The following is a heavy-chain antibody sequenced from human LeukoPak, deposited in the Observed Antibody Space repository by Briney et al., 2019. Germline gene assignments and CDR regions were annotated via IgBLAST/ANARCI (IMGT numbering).Heavy chain of an antibody. V-gene: IGHV1-2*06. CDR2: INPNSGGT. CDR3: ARDGRRYFDWLLYSDFDY. Sequence: ASVKVSCKASGYTFIGYYMHWVRQAPGQGLEWMGRINPNSGGTNYAQKFQGRVTMTRDTSISTAYMELSRLRSDDTAVYYCARDGRRYFDWLLYSDFDYWGQGTLVTVSS. CDR1: GYTFIGYY. D-gene: IGHD3-9*01. J-gene: IGHJ4*02.